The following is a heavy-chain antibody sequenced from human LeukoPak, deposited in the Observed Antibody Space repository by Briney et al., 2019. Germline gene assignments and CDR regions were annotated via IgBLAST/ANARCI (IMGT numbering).Heavy chain of an antibody. CDR1: SGSFSGYY. D-gene: IGHD3-22*01. CDR2: INHSGST. CDR3: ARGRVVVQRPWFDP. J-gene: IGHJ5*02. V-gene: IGHV4-34*01. Sequence: PSETLSLTCAVYSGSFSGYYWSWIRQPPGKGLEWIGEINHSGSTNYNPSLKSRVTISVDKSKNQFSLKLSSVTAADTAVYYCARGRVVVQRPWFDPWGQGTLVTVSS.